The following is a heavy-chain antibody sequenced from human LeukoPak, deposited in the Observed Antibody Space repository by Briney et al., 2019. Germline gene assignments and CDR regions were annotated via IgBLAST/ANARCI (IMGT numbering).Heavy chain of an antibody. V-gene: IGHV3-30-3*01. CDR1: GFTFSSYA. Sequence: PGRSLRLSCAASGFTFSSYAMHWVRQAPGKGLEWVAVISYDGSNKYYADSVKGRFTISRDNSKNTLYLQMNSLRAEDTAVYYCAKDQEFKRNFQHWGQGTLVTVSS. CDR3: AKDQEFKRNFQH. J-gene: IGHJ1*01. CDR2: ISYDGSNK.